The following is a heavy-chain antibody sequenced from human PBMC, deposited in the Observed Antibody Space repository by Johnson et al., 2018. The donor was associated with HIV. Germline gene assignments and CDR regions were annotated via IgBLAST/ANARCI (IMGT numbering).Heavy chain of an antibody. CDR3: ARDPLGAGAFDI. CDR2: ISYDGSNK. Sequence: QVQLVESGGGVVQPGRSLRLSCAASGFTFSNYPIQWVRQAPGKGPEWVAVISYDGSNKYYADSVKGRFTISRDNSKNTLYLQMNSLRAEDTALYHCARDPLGAGAFDIWGQGTMVTVSS. V-gene: IGHV3-30-3*01. CDR1: GFTFSNYP. J-gene: IGHJ3*02.